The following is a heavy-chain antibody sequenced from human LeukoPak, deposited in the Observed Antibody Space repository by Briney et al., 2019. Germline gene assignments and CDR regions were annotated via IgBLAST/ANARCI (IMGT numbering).Heavy chain of an antibody. V-gene: IGHV3-23*01. CDR3: AKDPDYDFWSGYLDY. J-gene: IGHJ4*02. CDR2: ISGSGGST. Sequence: PGGSLRLSCAASGFTFSSYAMSWVRQAPGKGLEWVSAISGSGGSTYYADSVKGRFTISRDNSKNTLYLQMNSLRAEDTAVYYCAKDPDYDFWSGYLDYWGQGTLVTVSS. D-gene: IGHD3-3*01. CDR1: GFTFSSYA.